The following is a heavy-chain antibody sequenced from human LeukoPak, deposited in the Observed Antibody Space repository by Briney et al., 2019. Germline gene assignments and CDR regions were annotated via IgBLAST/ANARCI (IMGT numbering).Heavy chain of an antibody. J-gene: IGHJ6*02. CDR2: FYYSGST. D-gene: IGHD3-3*01. CDR3: AREGPSFWSGPDYGMDV. V-gene: IGHV4-61*01. CDR1: GGFVSSGSYY. Sequence: PSETLSLTCTVSGGFVSSGSYYWSWIRQPPGKGLEWIGYFYYSGSTNYNPSLKSRVTISVDTSKNQFSLKLSSVTAADTAVYYCAREGPSFWSGPDYGMDVWGQGTTVTVSS.